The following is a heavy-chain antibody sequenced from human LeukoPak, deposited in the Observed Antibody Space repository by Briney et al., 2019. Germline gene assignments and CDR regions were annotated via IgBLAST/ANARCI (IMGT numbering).Heavy chain of an antibody. CDR3: AKYGAPGWSGYCDY. CDR2: ISGDAGSI. J-gene: IGHJ4*02. D-gene: IGHD4/OR15-4a*01. CDR1: GFIFSNYA. Sequence: PGGSLRLSCAASGFIFSNYAMTWVRQAPGKGLEWVSSISGDAGSIYYIDSVRGRCTISRDNSKKTLFLQMNSLRAEDTGMYYCAKYGAPGWSGYCDYWGQGTLVTVSS. V-gene: IGHV3-23*01.